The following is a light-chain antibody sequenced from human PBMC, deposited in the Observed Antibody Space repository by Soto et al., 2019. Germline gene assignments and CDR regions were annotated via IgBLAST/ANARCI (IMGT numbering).Light chain of an antibody. Sequence: EIVLTQSPATLSLFPGESATLSCTTSQSVSRFLGLYQLKPGQSPRLLIYDASNRDTGIPARFSGGGVGRNFSLTISSLEPEDFAIYNCQQRINWLLTFGGGTKVDI. CDR1: QSVSRF. CDR3: QQRINWLLT. J-gene: IGKJ4*01. V-gene: IGKV3-11*02. CDR2: DAS.